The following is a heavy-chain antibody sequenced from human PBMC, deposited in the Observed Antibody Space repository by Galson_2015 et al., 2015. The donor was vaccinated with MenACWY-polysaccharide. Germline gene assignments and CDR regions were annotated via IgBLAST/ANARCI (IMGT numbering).Heavy chain of an antibody. CDR3: ARDPGYEDY. V-gene: IGHV3-7*01. J-gene: IGHJ4*02. CDR1: GFTFSSYW. D-gene: IGHD1-1*01. Sequence: SLRLSCAASGFTFSSYWISWVRQAPGKGLEWVANIKQDGSEKYYVDSVKGRFTISRDNAKNSLYLQMNSLRAEDTAVYYCARDPGYEDYWGQGTLVTVSS. CDR2: IKQDGSEK.